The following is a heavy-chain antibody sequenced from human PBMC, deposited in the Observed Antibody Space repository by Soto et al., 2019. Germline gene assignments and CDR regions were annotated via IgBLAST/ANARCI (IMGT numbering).Heavy chain of an antibody. J-gene: IGHJ4*02. CDR2: ISAYNGNT. CDR3: ARVRAGLWGSYRYYFDY. V-gene: IGHV1-18*04. D-gene: IGHD3-16*02. Sequence: EASVKVSCKASGYTFTSYGISWVRQAPGQGLEWIGWISAYNGNTNYAQNLQGRVTMTTDTSTSTAYMELRSLRSDDSAVFYCARVRAGLWGSYRYYFDYWGQGTLVTVSS. CDR1: GYTFTSYG.